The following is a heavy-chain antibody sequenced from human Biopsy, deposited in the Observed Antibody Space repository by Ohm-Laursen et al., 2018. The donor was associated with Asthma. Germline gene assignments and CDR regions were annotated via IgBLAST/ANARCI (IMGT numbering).Heavy chain of an antibody. CDR3: AKRRGYSDLTDFDH. Sequence: SLRLSCAASRFTYEMHWVRQAPGKGLGWVAVVSYDGGVVHYADSMKGRFTISRDNAKSTLYLQMNRLRTDDTAVYFCAKRRGYSDLTDFDHWGQGTLVTVSS. D-gene: IGHD3-3*01. CDR2: VSYDGGVV. CDR1: RFTYE. V-gene: IGHV3-30*18. J-gene: IGHJ4*02.